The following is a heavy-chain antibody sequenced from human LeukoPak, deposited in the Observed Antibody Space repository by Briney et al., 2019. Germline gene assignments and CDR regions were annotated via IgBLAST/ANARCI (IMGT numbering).Heavy chain of an antibody. D-gene: IGHD6-13*01. CDR2: INHSGST. Sequence: TASETLSLTCAVYGGSFSGYYWSWIRQPPGKGLEWIGEINHSGSTNYNPSLKSRVTISVDTSKNQFSLKLSSVTAADTAVYYCAGYKYSSIVHWGQGTLVTVSS. V-gene: IGHV4-34*01. J-gene: IGHJ4*02. CDR3: AGYKYSSIVH. CDR1: GGSFSGYY.